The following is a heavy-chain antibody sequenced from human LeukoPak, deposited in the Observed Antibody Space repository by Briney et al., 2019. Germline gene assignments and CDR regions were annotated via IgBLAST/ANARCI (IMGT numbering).Heavy chain of an antibody. V-gene: IGHV4-30-2*01. J-gene: IGHJ5*02. Sequence: SETLSLTCAVSGGSISSGGYSWSWIRQPPGKGLEWIGYIYHSGSTYYNPSLKSRVTISVDRSKNQFSLKLSSVTAADTAVYYCARRGDHNCFGPWGQGTLVTVSS. CDR2: IYHSGST. D-gene: IGHD3-10*01. CDR3: ARRGDHNCFGP. CDR1: GGSISSGGYS.